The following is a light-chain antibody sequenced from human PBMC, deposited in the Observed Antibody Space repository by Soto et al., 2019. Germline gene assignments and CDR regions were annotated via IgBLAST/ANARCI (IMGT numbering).Light chain of an antibody. V-gene: IGKV1-39*01. J-gene: IGKJ1*01. CDR1: QSISSY. CDR2: AAS. CDR3: QQSYSTPWT. Sequence: DIQMTQSPSSLSASVGDRVTITCRASQSISSYLNWYQQKPGKAPKLLIYAASSLQSGVTSRFSGSGSGTDFTLTISSLQPEDFATYYCQQSYSTPWTCGQGTKVEIK.